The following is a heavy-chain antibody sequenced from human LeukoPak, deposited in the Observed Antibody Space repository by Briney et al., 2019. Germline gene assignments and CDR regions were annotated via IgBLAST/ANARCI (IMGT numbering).Heavy chain of an antibody. V-gene: IGHV3-7*01. CDR2: IKEDGSEK. J-gene: IGHJ4*02. D-gene: IGHD5-12*01. Sequence: GGSLRLSCTASGFTFSTYWMTWVRQTPGRGLEWVANIKEDGSEKGYADSVKSRFTISRDNAKNSLYLQMNSLRVDDTAIYYCTKNSRSYRLDYWGQGTLVTVPS. CDR1: GFTFSTYW. CDR3: TKNSRSYRLDY.